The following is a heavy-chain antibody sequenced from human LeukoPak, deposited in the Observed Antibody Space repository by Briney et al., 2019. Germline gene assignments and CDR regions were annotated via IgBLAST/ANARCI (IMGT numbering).Heavy chain of an antibody. Sequence: GGSLRLSCAASGFTLSSYSMNWVRQAPGKGLEWVSSISSSSSYIYYADSVKGRFTISRDNAKNSLYLQMNSLRAEDTAVYYCARDSSGWHRRGSYYFDYWGQGTLVTVSS. CDR2: ISSSSSYI. V-gene: IGHV3-21*01. CDR3: ARDSSGWHRRGSYYFDY. J-gene: IGHJ4*02. D-gene: IGHD6-19*01. CDR1: GFTLSSYS.